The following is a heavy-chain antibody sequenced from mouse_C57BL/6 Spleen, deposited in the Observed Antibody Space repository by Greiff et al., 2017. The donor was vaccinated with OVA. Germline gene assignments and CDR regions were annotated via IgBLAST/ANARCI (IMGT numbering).Heavy chain of an antibody. CDR1: GYTFTDYE. J-gene: IGHJ2*01. CDR2: IDPETGGT. Sequence: QVQLQQSGAELVRPGASVTLSCKASGYTFTDYEMHWVKQTPVHGLEWIGAIDPETGGTAYNQKFKGKAILTADKSSSTAYMELRSLTSEDSAVYYCTRYHYGNYGNFDYWGQGTTLTVSS. V-gene: IGHV1-15*01. D-gene: IGHD2-1*01. CDR3: TRYHYGNYGNFDY.